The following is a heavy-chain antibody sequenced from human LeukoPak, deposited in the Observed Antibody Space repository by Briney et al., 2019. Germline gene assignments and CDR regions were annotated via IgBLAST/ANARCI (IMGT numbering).Heavy chain of an antibody. J-gene: IGHJ6*03. Sequence: PSETLSLTCTVSGGSISSYYWSWIRQPPGKGLEWIGYIYYSGSTNYNPSLKSRVTISVDTSKNQFSLKLSSVTAADTAVYYCARGATVTPFDYYYYMDVWGKGTTVTVSS. D-gene: IGHD4-11*01. CDR3: ARGATVTPFDYYYYMDV. V-gene: IGHV4-59*01. CDR1: GGSISSYY. CDR2: IYYSGST.